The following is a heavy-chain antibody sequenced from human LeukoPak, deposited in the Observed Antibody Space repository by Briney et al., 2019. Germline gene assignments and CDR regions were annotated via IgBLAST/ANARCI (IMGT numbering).Heavy chain of an antibody. Sequence: PSETLSLTCAVYGGSFSGYYWSWIRQPPGKGLEWIGEINHSGSTNYNPSLKSRVTISVDTSKNQFSLKLSSVTAADTAVYYCARGPQRYSYGSAPYYYYGMDVWGQGTTVTVS. CDR3: ARGPQRYSYGSAPYYYYGMDV. D-gene: IGHD5-18*01. CDR2: INHSGST. J-gene: IGHJ6*02. CDR1: GGSFSGYY. V-gene: IGHV4-34*01.